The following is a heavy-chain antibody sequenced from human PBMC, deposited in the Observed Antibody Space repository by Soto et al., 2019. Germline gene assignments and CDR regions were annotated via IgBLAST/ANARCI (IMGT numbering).Heavy chain of an antibody. CDR3: AKPHSHNWGYYAFDI. V-gene: IGHV3-23*01. J-gene: IGHJ3*02. CDR1: GFTFSSYA. D-gene: IGHD7-27*01. CDR2: ISGSGGST. Sequence: GGSLRLSCAASGFTFSSYAMSWVRQAPGKGLEWVSAISGSGGSTYYADSVKGRFSISRDNSKNTLYLQMNSLRAEDTAVYYCAKPHSHNWGYYAFDIWGQGTMVTVSS.